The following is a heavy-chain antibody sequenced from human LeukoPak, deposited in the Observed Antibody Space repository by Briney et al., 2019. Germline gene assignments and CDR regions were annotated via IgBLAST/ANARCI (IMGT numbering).Heavy chain of an antibody. Sequence: PGQSLRLSCSASGFTFSRHGMHWVRQAPGKGLEWVAIIWSDASNKYFADSVKGRLTVSRDNSKNTMFLQMNSLRAEDTAVYYCARGSGLVVRGDAMDVWGQGTTVTVFS. CDR3: ARGSGLVVRGDAMDV. D-gene: IGHD3-22*01. CDR1: GFTFSRHG. CDR2: IWSDASNK. V-gene: IGHV3-33*01. J-gene: IGHJ6*02.